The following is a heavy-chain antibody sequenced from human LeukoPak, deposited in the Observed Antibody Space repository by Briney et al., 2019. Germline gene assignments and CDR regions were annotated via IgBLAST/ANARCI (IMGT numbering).Heavy chain of an antibody. CDR1: GGSFSGYY. Sequence: SETLSLTCAVYGGSFSGYYWSWIRQPPGKGLEWIGEINHSGSTNYNPSLKSRVTISVDTSKNQFSLKLSSVTAADTAVYYCARRGTTGTTWYFDYWGQGTLVTVSS. CDR3: ARRGTTGTTWYFDY. J-gene: IGHJ4*02. V-gene: IGHV4-34*01. CDR2: INHSGST. D-gene: IGHD1-1*01.